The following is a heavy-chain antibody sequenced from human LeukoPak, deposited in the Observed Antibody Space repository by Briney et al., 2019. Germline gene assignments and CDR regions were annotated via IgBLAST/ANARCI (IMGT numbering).Heavy chain of an antibody. Sequence: GGSLRLSCAASGFTLSNSYMSWVRQAPGKGLEWVAIINPDGSQRSFVDSVEGRFAISRDNAKNSLYLQMSSLSAEDTAVYYCARDPAYGALDIWGQGTTVTVSS. V-gene: IGHV3-7*01. CDR1: GFTLSNSY. CDR3: ARDPAYGALDI. J-gene: IGHJ3*02. D-gene: IGHD2-21*01. CDR2: INPDGSQR.